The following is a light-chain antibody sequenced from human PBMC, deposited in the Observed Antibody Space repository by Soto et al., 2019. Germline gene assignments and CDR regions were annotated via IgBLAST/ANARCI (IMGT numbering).Light chain of an antibody. CDR2: AAS. CDR3: QQYNSYWT. J-gene: IGKJ1*01. CDR1: QGISSY. Sequence: AIRMTQSPSSLSASTGDRVTITFRASQGISSYLAWYQQKPGKAPKLLIYAASTLQSGVPSRFSGSGSGTDFTLTISCLQSEDFATYYCQQYNSYWTFGQGTKVDIK. V-gene: IGKV1-8*01.